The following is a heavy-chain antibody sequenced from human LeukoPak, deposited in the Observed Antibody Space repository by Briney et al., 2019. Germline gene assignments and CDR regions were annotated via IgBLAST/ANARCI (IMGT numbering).Heavy chain of an antibody. V-gene: IGHV4-59*12. CDR3: ARDGQASRYYYDSV. J-gene: IGHJ4*02. CDR1: GGSISSYY. Sequence: SETLSLTCTVSGGSISSYYWSWIRQPPGKGLEWIGSICYSGSTYYNPSLKSRVTISVDTSKNQFSLKLSSVTAADTAVYYCARDGQASRYYYDSVWGQGTLVTVSS. D-gene: IGHD3-22*01. CDR2: ICYSGST.